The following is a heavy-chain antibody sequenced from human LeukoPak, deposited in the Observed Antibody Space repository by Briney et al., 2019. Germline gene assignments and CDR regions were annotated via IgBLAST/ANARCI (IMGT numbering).Heavy chain of an antibody. CDR2: IKQDGSQQ. CDR1: GFTFSGYW. Sequence: GGSLRLSCAASGFTFSGYWMSWVRQAPGKGLEWVANIKQDGSQQYYLDSVKGRFTISRDNAKNSLYLQMNSLRADDTAVYYCARGGYCSSTSCYYYYMDVWGKGTTVTISS. D-gene: IGHD2-2*01. V-gene: IGHV3-7*03. CDR3: ARGGYCSSTSCYYYYMDV. J-gene: IGHJ6*03.